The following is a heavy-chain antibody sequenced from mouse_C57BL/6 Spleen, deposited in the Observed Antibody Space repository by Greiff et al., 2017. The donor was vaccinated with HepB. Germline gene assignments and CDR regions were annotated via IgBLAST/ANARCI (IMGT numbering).Heavy chain of an antibody. Sequence: QVQLKESGAELVKPGASVKLSCKASGYTFTSYWMQWVKQRPGQGLEWIGEIDPSDSYTNYNQKFKGKATLTVDTSSSTAYMQLSSLTSEDSAVYYCARPYDGYPAWFAYWGQGTLVTVSA. J-gene: IGHJ3*01. D-gene: IGHD2-3*01. CDR3: ARPYDGYPAWFAY. CDR2: IDPSDSYT. V-gene: IGHV1-50*01. CDR1: GYTFTSYW.